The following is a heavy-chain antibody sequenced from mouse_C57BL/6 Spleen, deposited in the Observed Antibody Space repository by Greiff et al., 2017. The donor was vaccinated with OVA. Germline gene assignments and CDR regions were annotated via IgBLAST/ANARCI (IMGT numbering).Heavy chain of an antibody. CDR3: ARGHDAMDY. V-gene: IGHV3-6*01. CDR1: GYSITSGYY. J-gene: IGHJ4*01. Sequence: EVKLMESGPGLVKPSQSLSLTCSVTGYSITSGYYWNWIRQFPGNKLEWMGYISYDGSNNYNPSLKNRISITRDTSKNQFFLKLNSVTTEDTATYYCARGHDAMDYWGQGTSVTVSS. CDR2: ISYDGSN.